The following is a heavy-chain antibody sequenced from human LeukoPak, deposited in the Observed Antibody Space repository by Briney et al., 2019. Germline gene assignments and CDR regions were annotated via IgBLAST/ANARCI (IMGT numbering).Heavy chain of an antibody. D-gene: IGHD3-22*01. CDR3: ARDLYFDGSGYYYHDY. Sequence: GGSLRLSCAASGFTFSDYYMSWIRQAPGKGLEWVSYISSSGSTIYYADSVKGRFTISRDNAKNSLYLQMNSLRAEDTAVYYCARDLYFDGSGYYYHDYWGQGILVTVSS. CDR1: GFTFSDYY. J-gene: IGHJ4*02. CDR2: ISSSGSTI. V-gene: IGHV3-11*01.